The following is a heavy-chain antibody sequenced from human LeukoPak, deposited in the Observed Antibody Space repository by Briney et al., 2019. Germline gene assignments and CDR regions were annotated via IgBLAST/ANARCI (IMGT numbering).Heavy chain of an antibody. J-gene: IGHJ3*02. CDR2: IYSGGST. CDR1: GFTVSSNY. V-gene: IGHV3-53*01. CDR3: AKGSPGSGWYSDAFDI. Sequence: GGSLRLSCAASGFTVSSNYMSWVRQAPGKGLEWVSVIYSGGSTYYADSVKGRFTISRDNSKNTLYLQMNSLRAEDTAVYYCAKGSPGSGWYSDAFDIWGQGTMVTVSS. D-gene: IGHD6-19*01.